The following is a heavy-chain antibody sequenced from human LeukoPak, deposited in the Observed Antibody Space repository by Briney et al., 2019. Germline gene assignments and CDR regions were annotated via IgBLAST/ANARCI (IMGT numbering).Heavy chain of an antibody. CDR1: GLTVSSYG. CDR3: AKARIAAAGTGAFDV. V-gene: IGHV3-23*01. D-gene: IGHD6-13*01. CDR2: FSATDGSA. Sequence: GGALRLSCAASGLTVSSYGMTWVRQAPGKGLEWVSAFSATDGSAQYAESVKGRFTISRDNSKNSLYLQMNSLRDEDTAVYYCAKARIAAAGTGAFDVWRQGTMVTVSS. J-gene: IGHJ3*01.